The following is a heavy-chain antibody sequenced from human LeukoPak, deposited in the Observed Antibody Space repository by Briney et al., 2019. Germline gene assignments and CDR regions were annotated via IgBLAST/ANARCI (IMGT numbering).Heavy chain of an antibody. V-gene: IGHV3-74*01. Sequence: EGSLRLSCAASGITFGNNWMHWVRQGPGKGLVWISRINSDGGGAIYADSVKGRFTVSRDNAKNTLYLQMNSLRAEDTAVYYCARDVPHNWFDTWGQGTLVTVSS. J-gene: IGHJ5*02. CDR2: INSDGGGA. CDR1: GITFGNNW. CDR3: ARDVPHNWFDT.